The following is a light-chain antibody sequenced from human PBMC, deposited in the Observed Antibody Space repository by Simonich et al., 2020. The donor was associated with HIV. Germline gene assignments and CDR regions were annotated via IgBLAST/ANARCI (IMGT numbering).Light chain of an antibody. V-gene: IGKV1-39*01. Sequence: DIQMTQSPSSLSASVGDRVTITCLASQSISSYLNWYQQKPGKAPKLLIYAASSLQSGVPSRFSGSGSWTDFTLTISSLQPEEFAVYYCQQYNKWPPWTFGQGTKVEIK. CDR1: QSISSY. CDR2: AAS. CDR3: QQYNKWPPWT. J-gene: IGKJ1*01.